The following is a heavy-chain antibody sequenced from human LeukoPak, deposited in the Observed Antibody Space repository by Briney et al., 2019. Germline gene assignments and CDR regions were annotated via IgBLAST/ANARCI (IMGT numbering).Heavy chain of an antibody. CDR1: GLTFSSYE. J-gene: IGHJ4*02. CDR3: ATLYGRDY. V-gene: IGHV3-48*03. D-gene: IGHD4-17*01. Sequence: GGSLRLFCAASGLTFSSYEMNWVRQAPGKGLEWVSYIGPSGVNIYYADSVRGRFTISRDNAKSSVYLQMNSLTAEDTAIYYCATLYGRDYWGRGTPVTVSS. CDR2: IGPSGVNI.